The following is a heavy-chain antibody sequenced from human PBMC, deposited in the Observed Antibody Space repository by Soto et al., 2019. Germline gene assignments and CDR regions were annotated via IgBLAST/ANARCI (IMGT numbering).Heavy chain of an antibody. CDR1: GFTFSSYG. D-gene: IGHD3-10*01. J-gene: IGHJ4*02. CDR3: AKDYDGSGIEY. CDR2: ISYDGSNK. V-gene: IGHV3-30*18. Sequence: PGGSLRLSCAASGFTFSSYGMHWVRQAPGKGLEWVAVISYDGSNKYYADSVKGRFTISRDNSKNTLYLQMNSLRAEDTAVYYCAKDYDGSGIEYWGQGTLVTVSS.